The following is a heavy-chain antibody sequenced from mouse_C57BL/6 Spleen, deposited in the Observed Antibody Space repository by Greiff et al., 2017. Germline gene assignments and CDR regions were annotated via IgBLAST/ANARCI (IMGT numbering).Heavy chain of an antibody. D-gene: IGHD2-1*01. CDR1: GYTFTDHT. CDR2: IYPRDGST. V-gene: IGHV1-78*01. Sequence: VQLQQSDAELVKPGASVKISCKASGYTFTDHTIHWMKQRPEQGLEWIGYIYPRDGSTKYNEKFKGKATLTADNSSSTAYMQLNCLTSEDSAVYFCASPGNYYAMDYWGQGTSVTVSA. J-gene: IGHJ4*01. CDR3: ASPGNYYAMDY.